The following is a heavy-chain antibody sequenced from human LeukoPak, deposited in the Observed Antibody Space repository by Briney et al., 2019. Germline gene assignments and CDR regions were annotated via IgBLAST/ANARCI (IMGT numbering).Heavy chain of an antibody. D-gene: IGHD5-18*01. CDR2: IWYDGSNK. CDR3: ARDGGYSYGPLEYYFDY. CDR1: GFTFSSYG. V-gene: IGHV3-33*01. J-gene: IGHJ4*02. Sequence: PGGPLRLSCTASGFTFSSYGMHWVRQAPGKGLEWVAVIWYDGSNKYYADSVKGRFTISRDNSKNTLYLQMSSLRAEDTAVYSCARDGGYSYGPLEYYFDYWGQGTLVTVSS.